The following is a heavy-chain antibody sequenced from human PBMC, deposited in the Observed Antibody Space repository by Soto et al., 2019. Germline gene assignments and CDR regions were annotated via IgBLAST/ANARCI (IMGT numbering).Heavy chain of an antibody. J-gene: IGHJ6*04. V-gene: IGHV3-43*01. D-gene: IGHD3-3*01. CDR1: GFRFDDYN. CDR2: ITWNGGNT. CDR3: SRETFSFGSAMDA. Sequence: GESLRLSCSASGFRFDDYNMHWVRQAPGKGLEWVSLITWNGGNTYYADSVKGRFTISRDGTTQSVFLQMTSLKREDTGLYYCSRETFSFGSAMDAWGKGTTVTLFS.